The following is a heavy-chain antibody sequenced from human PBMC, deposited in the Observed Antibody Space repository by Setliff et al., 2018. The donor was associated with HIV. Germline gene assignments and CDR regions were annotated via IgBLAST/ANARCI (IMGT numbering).Heavy chain of an antibody. CDR1: GVTISSHF. J-gene: IGHJ4*02. V-gene: IGHV4-4*07. CDR3: ARAGMGALRSLFDY. D-gene: IGHD1-26*01. Sequence: PSETLSLTCSVSGVTISSHFWTWIRQPAGKGLEWIAGIYHSGSTYYNPSLKSRVIISVDTSKNQFSLKLNSVTAADTAIYYCARAGMGALRSLFDYWGQGTLVTVSS. CDR2: IYHSGST.